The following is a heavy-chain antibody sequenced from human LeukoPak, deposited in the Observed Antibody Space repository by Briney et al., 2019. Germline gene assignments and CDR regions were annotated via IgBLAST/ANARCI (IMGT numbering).Heavy chain of an antibody. D-gene: IGHD6-6*01. Sequence: PGGSLRLSCAASGFTFDDYVLHWVRQAPGKGLEWVSLISGDGVFAYYADSAKGRFTVSRDNSRNSLYLHMNSMRTEDTALYYCAKAYSSSSSGYFDYWGRGTLVTVSS. CDR3: AKAYSSSSSGYFDY. CDR2: ISGDGVFA. J-gene: IGHJ4*02. V-gene: IGHV3-43*02. CDR1: GFTFDDYV.